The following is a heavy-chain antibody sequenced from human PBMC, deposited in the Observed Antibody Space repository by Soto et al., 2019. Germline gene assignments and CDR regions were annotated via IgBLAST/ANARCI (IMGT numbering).Heavy chain of an antibody. J-gene: IGHJ6*02. CDR3: ARGEWELLPGYPPSSPNYGMDV. D-gene: IGHD1-26*01. Sequence: RASVKVSCKASGYTFSDYYIHWVRQAPGQGLEWMGGIIPIFGTANYAQKFQGRVTITADKSTSTAYMELSSLRSEDTAVYYCARGEWELLPGYPPSSPNYGMDVWGQGTTVTVSS. CDR2: IIPIFGTA. V-gene: IGHV1-69*06. CDR1: GYTFSDYY.